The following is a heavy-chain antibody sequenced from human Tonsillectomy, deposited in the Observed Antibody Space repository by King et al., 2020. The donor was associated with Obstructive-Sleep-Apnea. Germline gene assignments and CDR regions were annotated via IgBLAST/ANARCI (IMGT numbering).Heavy chain of an antibody. V-gene: IGHV3-30*18. D-gene: IGHD3-10*01. J-gene: IGHJ4*02. CDR3: AKDRPGQYYGSGSYWD. CDR1: GFTFSSYG. CDR2: ISYDGSKK. Sequence: VQLVESGGGVVQPGRSLRLSCAASGFTFSSYGMHWVRQAPGKGLEWVAVISYDGSKKYYADSVQGRFTISRDNSKNTLYLQMNSLRAEDTAVYYCAKDRPGQYYGSGSYWDWGQGTLVTVSS.